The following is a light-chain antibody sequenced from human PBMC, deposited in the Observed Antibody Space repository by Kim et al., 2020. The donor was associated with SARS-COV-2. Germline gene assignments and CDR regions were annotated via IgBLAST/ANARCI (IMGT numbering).Light chain of an antibody. CDR2: QDS. CDR1: KLGDKY. Sequence: SVSPEQTASLTCTGDKLGDKYACWYQQKPGQSPVVVIYQDSKRPSGIPERFSGSNSGNTATLTISGTQAMDEADYYCQAWDSSTAVFGTGTKVTVL. J-gene: IGLJ1*01. V-gene: IGLV3-1*01. CDR3: QAWDSSTAV.